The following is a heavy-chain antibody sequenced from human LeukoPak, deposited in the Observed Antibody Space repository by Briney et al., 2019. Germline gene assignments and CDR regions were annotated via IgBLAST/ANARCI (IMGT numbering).Heavy chain of an antibody. Sequence: GGSLRLSCAASGFTFSSYSMNWVRQAPGKGLEWVSSISSSSSYIYYADSVKGRFSISRDNAKNSLYLQMNSLRAEDTAVYYCARDYGELGFDYWGQGTLVTVSS. CDR1: GFTFSSYS. D-gene: IGHD4-17*01. CDR2: ISSSSSYI. J-gene: IGHJ4*02. V-gene: IGHV3-21*01. CDR3: ARDYGELGFDY.